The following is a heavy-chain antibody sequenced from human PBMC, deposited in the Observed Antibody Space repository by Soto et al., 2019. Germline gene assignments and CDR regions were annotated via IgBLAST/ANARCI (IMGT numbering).Heavy chain of an antibody. V-gene: IGHV1-3*01. Sequence: ASVKVSCKASGYTFTNYAIHWVRQAPGQNLEWMGWISAVNGNTKYSQRFQGRVTFTSDTSASTAYMELRSLRSDDTAVYYCVGWNLNWFDPWGQGTLVTVSS. CDR1: GYTFTNYA. J-gene: IGHJ5*02. CDR3: VGWNLNWFDP. CDR2: ISAVNGNT. D-gene: IGHD1-1*01.